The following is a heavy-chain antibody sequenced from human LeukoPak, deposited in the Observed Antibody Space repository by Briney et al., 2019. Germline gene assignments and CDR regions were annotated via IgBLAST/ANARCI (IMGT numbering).Heavy chain of an antibody. Sequence: SQTLSLTCTVSGGSISSGSYYWSWIRQPAGKGLEWIGRIYTSGSTNYNPSLKSRVTISVDTSKNQFSLKLSSVTAADTAVYYCARVPYNWNYEWFDPWGQGTLVTVSS. CDR3: ARVPYNWNYEWFDP. V-gene: IGHV4-61*02. D-gene: IGHD1-7*01. J-gene: IGHJ5*02. CDR2: IYTSGST. CDR1: GGSISSGSYY.